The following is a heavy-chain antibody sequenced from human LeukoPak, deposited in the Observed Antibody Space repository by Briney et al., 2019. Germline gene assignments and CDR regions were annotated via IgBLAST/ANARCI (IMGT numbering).Heavy chain of an antibody. CDR3: ARLYSGYERDYYYGMEV. V-gene: IGHV1-69*04. J-gene: IGHJ6*02. D-gene: IGHD5-12*01. Sequence: ASVKVSCKASGGTFSSYAISWVRQAPGQGLEWMGRIIPILGIANYAQKFQGRVTITADKSTSTAYMELSSLRSEDTAVYYCARLYSGYERDYYYGMEVWGQGTTVTVSS. CDR1: GGTFSSYA. CDR2: IIPILGIA.